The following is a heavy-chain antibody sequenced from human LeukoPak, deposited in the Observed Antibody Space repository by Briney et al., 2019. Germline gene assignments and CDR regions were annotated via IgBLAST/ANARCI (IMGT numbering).Heavy chain of an antibody. CDR2: ISYDGNKQ. CDR3: ARRRDGYNGDYFDY. V-gene: IGHV3-30*03. D-gene: IGHD5-24*01. CDR1: GFAFSNYG. J-gene: IGHJ4*02. Sequence: GGSLRLSCAASGFAFSNYGIHWVRQAPGKGLEWVAVISYDGNKQYYADSVKGRFTISRDSSRNTLYLQMDSLRSEDTAVYYCARRRDGYNGDYFDYWGQGTLVTVSS.